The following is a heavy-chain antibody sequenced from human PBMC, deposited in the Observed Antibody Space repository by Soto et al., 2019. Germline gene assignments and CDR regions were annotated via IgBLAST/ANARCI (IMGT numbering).Heavy chain of an antibody. J-gene: IGHJ4*02. CDR3: ARASEPLRFLEWLSSPFDY. D-gene: IGHD3-3*01. V-gene: IGHV1-3*01. CDR1: GYTFTSYS. CDR2: INAGNGNT. Sequence: GGSMKVSFKASGYTFTSYSIHLVRQAPRQRLGWMGWINAGNGNTKYSQKFQGRVTITRDTSASTAYMELSSLRSEDTAVYYCARASEPLRFLEWLSSPFDYWGQGTLVTVSS.